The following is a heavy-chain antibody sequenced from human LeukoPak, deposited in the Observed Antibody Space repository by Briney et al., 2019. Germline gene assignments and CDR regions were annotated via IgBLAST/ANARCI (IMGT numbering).Heavy chain of an antibody. D-gene: IGHD3-9*01. CDR1: SGSFSGYY. Sequence: PSETLSLTCTVDSGSFSGYYWSWIRQLPGKGLEWIGDINHSGSTNYNPSLKSRVTISVDTSKNQFSLKLSSVTAADTAVYYCARGNILTGYCFDFWGQGALVTVSS. CDR2: INHSGST. J-gene: IGHJ4*02. CDR3: ARGNILTGYCFDF. V-gene: IGHV4-34*01.